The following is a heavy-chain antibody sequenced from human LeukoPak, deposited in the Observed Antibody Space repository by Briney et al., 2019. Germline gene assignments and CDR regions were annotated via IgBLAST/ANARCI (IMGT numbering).Heavy chain of an antibody. J-gene: IGHJ6*03. V-gene: IGHV4-31*03. Sequence: PSETLSLTCTVSGGSISSGGYYWSWIRQHPRKGLEWIGYIHYSGSTYYNPSLRSRLTISVDTSKNQFSLNLSSVTAADTAVYYCARDGSSHDVSYYMDVWGKGTTVTVSS. CDR2: IHYSGST. CDR3: ARDGSSHDVSYYMDV. CDR1: GGSISSGGYY. D-gene: IGHD1-1*01.